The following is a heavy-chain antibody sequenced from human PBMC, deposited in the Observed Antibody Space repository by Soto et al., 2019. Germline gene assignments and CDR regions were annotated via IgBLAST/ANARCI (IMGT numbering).Heavy chain of an antibody. D-gene: IGHD3-16*01. Sequence: QVQLVQSGDEVKKPGASVKVSCKASGYIFVNYGIAWVRQAPGQGVEWMGWISAYTGNTHSASKVQGRLTMTTDTSTSKAYMDLGSLTSDDTAVYYCVMVDNYVTPTPQDVWGQGTTVTVSS. CDR3: VMVDNYVTPTPQDV. V-gene: IGHV1-18*01. CDR1: GYIFVNYG. CDR2: ISAYTGNT. J-gene: IGHJ6*02.